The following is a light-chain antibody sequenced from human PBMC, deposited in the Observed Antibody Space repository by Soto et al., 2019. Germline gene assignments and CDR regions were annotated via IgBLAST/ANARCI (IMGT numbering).Light chain of an antibody. CDR2: DAS. CDR1: QSISSY. Sequence: EIVLTQSPATLSLSPGERATLSCWASQSISSYLAWYQQQPGQAPRLLIYDASNRATGIPARFSGSGSGTDFTLTISSLEPEDFVVYYCQQRSNWPITFGQGTRLEIK. J-gene: IGKJ5*01. V-gene: IGKV3-11*01. CDR3: QQRSNWPIT.